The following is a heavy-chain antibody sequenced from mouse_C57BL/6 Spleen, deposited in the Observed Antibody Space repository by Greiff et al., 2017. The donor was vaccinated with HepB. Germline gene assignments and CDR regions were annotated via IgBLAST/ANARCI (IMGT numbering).Heavy chain of an antibody. Sequence: QVHVKQSGAELVKPGASVKMSCKASGYTFTSYWITWVKQRPGQGLEWIGDIYPGSGSTNYNEKFKSKATLTVDTSSSTAYMQLSSLTSEDSAVYYCARYPNYGLDYWGQGTTLTVSS. CDR2: IYPGSGST. CDR3: ARYPNYGLDY. V-gene: IGHV1-55*01. D-gene: IGHD1-2*01. J-gene: IGHJ2*01. CDR1: GYTFTSYW.